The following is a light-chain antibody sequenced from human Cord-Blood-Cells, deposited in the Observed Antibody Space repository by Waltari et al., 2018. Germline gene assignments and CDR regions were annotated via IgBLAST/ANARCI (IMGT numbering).Light chain of an antibody. CDR1: SSNIGSNT. J-gene: IGLJ3*02. CDR2: SNK. CDR3: AAWDDSLNGPV. V-gene: IGLV1-44*01. Sequence: QSVLTQPPSASGTPGQRVTISCSGSSSNIGSNTVNWYQQLPGTAPKLLIYSNKQRPSGVPDRFSCSTSGTSASLAISGLQSEDEADYYCAAWDDSLNGPVFGGGTKLTVL.